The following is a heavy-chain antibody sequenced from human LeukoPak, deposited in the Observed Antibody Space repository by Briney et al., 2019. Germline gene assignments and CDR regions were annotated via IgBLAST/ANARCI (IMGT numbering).Heavy chain of an antibody. CDR2: ISYDRSNK. J-gene: IGHJ4*02. Sequence: PGGSLRLSCAASGFTFSSYAMHWVRQAPGKGLEWVAVISYDRSNKYYADSVKGRFTISRDNSKNTLYLQMNSLRAEDTAVYYCVRDIAGAFGYWGRGTLVTVFS. CDR3: VRDIAGAFGY. CDR1: GFTFSSYA. D-gene: IGHD1-26*01. V-gene: IGHV3-30-3*01.